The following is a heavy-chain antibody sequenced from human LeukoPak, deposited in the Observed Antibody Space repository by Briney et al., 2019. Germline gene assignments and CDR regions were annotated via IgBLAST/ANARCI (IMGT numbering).Heavy chain of an antibody. CDR2: IKDDGSEK. V-gene: IGHV3-7*04. J-gene: IGHJ5*02. D-gene: IGHD3-10*01. CDR1: GLNFRKSW. CDR3: AGGDYFGSGSARRHWFDP. Sequence: GGSLRLSCAASGLNFRKSWMTWVRQAPGRGLEWVANIKDDGSEKYYVDSVKGRFTISRDNAKNSLYLQMNSLGAEDTAVYYCAGGDYFGSGSARRHWFDPWGQGTLVTVSS.